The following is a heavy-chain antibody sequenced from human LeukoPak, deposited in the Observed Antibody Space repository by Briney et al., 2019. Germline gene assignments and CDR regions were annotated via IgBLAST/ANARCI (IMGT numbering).Heavy chain of an antibody. V-gene: IGHV5-51*01. Sequence: GESLKISCKGSGYSFTSYWIGWVRQMPGKGLEWMGIIYPGDSDTRYSPSFQGQVTISADKSINTAYLRWRSLKASDTAMYYCARVMAVASTRPFDYWGQGTLVTVSS. CDR2: IYPGDSDT. J-gene: IGHJ4*02. CDR3: ARVMAVASTRPFDY. CDR1: GYSFTSYW. D-gene: IGHD6-19*01.